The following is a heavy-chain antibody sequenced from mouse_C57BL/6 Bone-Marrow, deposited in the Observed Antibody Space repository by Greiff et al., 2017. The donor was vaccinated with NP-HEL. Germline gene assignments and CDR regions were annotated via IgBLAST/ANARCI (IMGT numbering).Heavy chain of an antibody. CDR2: INYDGSST. Sequence: EVKLMESEGGLVQPGSSMKLSCTASGFTFSDYYMAWVRQVPEKGLEWVANINYDGSSTYYLDSLKSRFIISRDNAKNILYLQRSRLKSEDTATYYCAREGGLRRRTYAMDYWGQGTSVTVSS. D-gene: IGHD2-4*01. V-gene: IGHV5-16*01. CDR3: AREGGLRRRTYAMDY. J-gene: IGHJ4*01. CDR1: GFTFSDYY.